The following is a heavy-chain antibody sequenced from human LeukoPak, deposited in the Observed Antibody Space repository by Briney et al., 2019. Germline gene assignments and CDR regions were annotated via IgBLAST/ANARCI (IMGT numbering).Heavy chain of an antibody. CDR2: ISYDGSNK. J-gene: IGHJ4*02. CDR1: GFTFSSYA. V-gene: IGHV3-30*04. D-gene: IGHD6-13*01. Sequence: GGSLRLSCAASGFTFSSYAMHWVRQAPGKGLEWVAVISYDGSNKYYADSVKGRFTISRGNSKNTLYLQMNSLRAEDTAVYYCARGAAAGRSVFDYWGQGTLVTVSS. CDR3: ARGAAAGRSVFDY.